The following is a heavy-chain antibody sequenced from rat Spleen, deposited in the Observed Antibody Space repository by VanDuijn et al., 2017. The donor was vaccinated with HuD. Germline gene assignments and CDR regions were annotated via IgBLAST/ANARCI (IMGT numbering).Heavy chain of an antibody. V-gene: IGHV4-2*01. CDR3: VSERFGVEG. J-gene: IGHJ2*01. Sequence: EVKLVESGGGLVQPGRSLKLSCAASGFNFNDHWMGWVRQAPGKGLEWIGEINKDSSAIKYAPSSKDKFTISRDNAQNTLYLQMSKLGSEDTAIYYCVSERFGVEGWGQGVTVTVSS. CDR1: GFNFNDHW. D-gene: IGHD4-3*01. CDR2: INKDSSAI.